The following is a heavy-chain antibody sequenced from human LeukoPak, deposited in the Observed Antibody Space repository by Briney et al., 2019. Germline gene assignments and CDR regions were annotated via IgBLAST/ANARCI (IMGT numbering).Heavy chain of an antibody. V-gene: IGHV1-18*01. J-gene: IGHJ4*02. CDR3: ARDAGTALDY. CDR2: ISAYNGNT. D-gene: IGHD3-10*01. Sequence: ASVKVSCKASGGTFSSYAISWVRQAPGQGLEWMGWISAYNGNTNYAQKLQGRVTMTTDTSTSTAYMELRSLRSDDTAVYYCARDAGTALDYWGQGTLVTVSS. CDR1: GGTFSSYA.